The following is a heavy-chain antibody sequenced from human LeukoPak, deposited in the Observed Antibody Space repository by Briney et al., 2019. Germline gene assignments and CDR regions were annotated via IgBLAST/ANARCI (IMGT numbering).Heavy chain of an antibody. CDR2: IHYSGTT. D-gene: IGHD6-13*01. Sequence: SETLSLTCTVSGVSITSYYWSWIRQPPGKGLEWIGYIHYSGTTSYNSSLKSRVTISVDTSKNQFSLKLSSVTAADTAVYYCARGSLSSSWYLSTYWGQGTLVTVSS. CDR1: GVSITSYY. V-gene: IGHV4-59*01. J-gene: IGHJ4*02. CDR3: ARGSLSSSWYLSTY.